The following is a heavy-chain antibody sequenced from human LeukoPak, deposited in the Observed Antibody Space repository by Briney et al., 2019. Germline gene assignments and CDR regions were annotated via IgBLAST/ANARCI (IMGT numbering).Heavy chain of an antibody. V-gene: IGHV3-66*02. CDR1: GFTVSSNY. J-gene: IGHJ4*02. Sequence: VGSLRLSCAASGFTVSSNYMSWVRQAPGKGLEWVSVIYSGGSTYYADSVKGRFTISRDNSKNTLYLQMNSLRAEDTAVYYCARDDLGYCSSTSCPTNDYWGQGTLVTVSS. CDR2: IYSGGST. CDR3: ARDDLGYCSSTSCPTNDY. D-gene: IGHD2-2*01.